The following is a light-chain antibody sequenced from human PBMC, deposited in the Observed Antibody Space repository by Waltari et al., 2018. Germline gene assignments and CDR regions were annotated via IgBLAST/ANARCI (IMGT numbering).Light chain of an antibody. J-gene: IGKJ2*01. CDR2: DAS. V-gene: IGKV1-33*01. Sequence: DIKMTQSPSSLSASVGERVTITCQASQDISNFLNWYQQKPGKAPKLLIYDASNLETGVPSRFSGSGSGTDFTFSISSLQPEDFATYYCQQSDTFGQGTRLEIK. CDR3: QQSDT. CDR1: QDISNF.